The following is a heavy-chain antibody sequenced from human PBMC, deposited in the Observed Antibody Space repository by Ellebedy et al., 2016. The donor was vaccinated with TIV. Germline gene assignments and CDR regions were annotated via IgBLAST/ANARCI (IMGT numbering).Heavy chain of an antibody. V-gene: IGHV1-8*01. CDR1: GYTFTDYD. J-gene: IGHJ5*02. CDR3: VVGLFHP. D-gene: IGHD3/OR15-3a*01. CDR2: MKSGSGNT. Sequence: AASVKVSCKASGYTFTDYDINWARQATGQGLEYLGWMKSGSGNTGYAQKFEGRVTMTRNTSTSTAYMELSSLRSDDTAVYYCVVGLFHPWGQGTLVSVSS.